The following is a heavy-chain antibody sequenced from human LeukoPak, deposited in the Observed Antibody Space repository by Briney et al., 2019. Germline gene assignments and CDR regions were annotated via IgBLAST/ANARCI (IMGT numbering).Heavy chain of an antibody. D-gene: IGHD6-19*01. V-gene: IGHV3-74*01. Sequence: GGSLRLSCAASGFTFSEYWMHWVRQAPGKGLVWVSRINSDGRGTSYADSVKGRFTISRDNAKNTLYLQLTSLRAEDTAVYYCAIQEKTMAGSRAFDIWGQGTMVTVSS. CDR3: AIQEKTMAGSRAFDI. CDR2: INSDGRGT. CDR1: GFTFSEYW. J-gene: IGHJ3*02.